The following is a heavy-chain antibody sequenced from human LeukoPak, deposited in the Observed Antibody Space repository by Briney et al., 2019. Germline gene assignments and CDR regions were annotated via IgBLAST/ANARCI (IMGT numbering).Heavy chain of an antibody. Sequence: KDSQTLSLTCAISGDSVSSNSAAWNWTRQSPSRGLEWLGRTYFRSKWYIEYAVSVKSRITINPDTSKNQFSLQLNSVTPEDTAVYYCARSTGPLDYWGQGTLVTVSS. CDR3: ARSTGPLDY. J-gene: IGHJ4*02. CDR1: GDSVSSNSAA. D-gene: IGHD1-1*01. CDR2: TYFRSKWYI. V-gene: IGHV6-1*01.